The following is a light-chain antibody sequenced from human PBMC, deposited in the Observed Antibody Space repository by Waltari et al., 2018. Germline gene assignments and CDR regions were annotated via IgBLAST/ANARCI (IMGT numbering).Light chain of an antibody. CDR1: QRVSIK. CDR2: DAS. Sequence: EIVMTQSPATLPVPPGDSATLSWRASQRVSIKLPWYQQKPGHAPRLLISDASSRATVIPPRFSGSGSGTDFTLTISSLQSEDFAVYYCQQYNNWPLTFGGGTKVEIK. CDR3: QQYNNWPLT. J-gene: IGKJ4*01. V-gene: IGKV3-15*01.